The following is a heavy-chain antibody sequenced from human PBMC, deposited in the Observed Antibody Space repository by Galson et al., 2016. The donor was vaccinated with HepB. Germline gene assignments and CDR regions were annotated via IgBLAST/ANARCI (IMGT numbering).Heavy chain of an antibody. CDR2: LNQDGSLK. V-gene: IGHV3-7*01. CDR3: ANWNFAADL. J-gene: IGHJ3*01. D-gene: IGHD1-7*01. Sequence: SLRLSCAASGLTFSTYWMNWVRQAPGRGLEWVANLNQDGSLKYYADSVRGRFTISRDNAKESVYLQMNSLRAEDTAVYYCANWNFAADLWGQGTVVTVSS. CDR1: GLTFSTYW.